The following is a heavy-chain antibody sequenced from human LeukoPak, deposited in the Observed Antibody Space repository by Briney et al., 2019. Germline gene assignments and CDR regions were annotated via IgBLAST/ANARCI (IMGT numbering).Heavy chain of an antibody. V-gene: IGHV3-30*18. CDR2: ISYDGSNK. CDR1: GFTFSSYG. CDR3: AKNTQA. Sequence: GGSLRLSCAASGFTFSSYGMHWVRQAPGKGLEWVAVISYDGSNKYYADSVKGRFTISRDNSKNTLYLQMNSLRAEDTDVYYCAKNTQAWGQGTLVTVSS. D-gene: IGHD5-18*01. J-gene: IGHJ5*02.